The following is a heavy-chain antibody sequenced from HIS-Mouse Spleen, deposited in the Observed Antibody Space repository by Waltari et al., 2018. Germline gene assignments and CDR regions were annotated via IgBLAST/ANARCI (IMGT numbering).Heavy chain of an antibody. CDR1: GGSFRSSSYY. J-gene: IGHJ2*01. V-gene: IGHV4-39*07. CDR3: AREIPYSSSWYDWYFDL. D-gene: IGHD6-13*01. Sequence: QLQLQESGPGLVKHSETLSLTCTVSGGSFRSSSYYWGWLRQPPGKGLEWIGSIYYSGSTYYNPSLKSRVTISVDTSKNQFSLKLSSVTAADTAVYYCAREIPYSSSWYDWYFDLWGRGTLVTVSS. CDR2: IYYSGST.